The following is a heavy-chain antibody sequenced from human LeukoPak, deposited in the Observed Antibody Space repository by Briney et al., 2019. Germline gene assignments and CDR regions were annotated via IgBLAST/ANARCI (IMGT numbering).Heavy chain of an antibody. Sequence: ASVKVSCKASGYTFTGYYMHWVRQAPGQGLEWMGWINPNSGGTNYAQKFHGRVTMSVDTSKNQFSLKLSSVTAADTAVYYCARDQKVGANWFDPWGQGTLVTVSS. CDR2: INPNSGGT. CDR1: GYTFTGYY. J-gene: IGHJ5*02. V-gene: IGHV1-2*02. CDR3: ARDQKVGANWFDP. D-gene: IGHD1-26*01.